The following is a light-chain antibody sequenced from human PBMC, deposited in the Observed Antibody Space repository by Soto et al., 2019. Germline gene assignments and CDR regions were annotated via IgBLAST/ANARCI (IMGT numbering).Light chain of an antibody. CDR3: AAWDDSLKAI. CDR1: SSNIGSNT. J-gene: IGLJ7*01. CDR2: SSY. Sequence: QSVLTQPPSVSRTPGQRLTISCSGSSSNIGSNTVNWYQQFPGTAPRLLIYSSYQRPSGVPDRFSGSQSGTSASLAISGLQSDDEADYYCAAWDDSLKAIFGGGTQLTVL. V-gene: IGLV1-44*01.